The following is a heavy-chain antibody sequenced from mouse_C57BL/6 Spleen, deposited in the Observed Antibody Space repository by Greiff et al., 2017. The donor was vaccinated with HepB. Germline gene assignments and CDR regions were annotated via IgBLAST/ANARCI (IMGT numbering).Heavy chain of an antibody. CDR1: GFTFSDFY. CDR3: SRDAQTGMGYWYFDV. CDR2: SRNKANDYTT. V-gene: IGHV7-1*01. D-gene: IGHD2-3*01. Sequence: EVKLMESGGGLVQSGRSLRLSCATSGFTFSDFYMEWVRQAPGKGLEWIAASRNKANDYTTEYSASVKGRFIVSRDTSQSILYLQMNALRAEDTAIYYCSRDAQTGMGYWYFDVWGTGTTVTVSS. J-gene: IGHJ1*03.